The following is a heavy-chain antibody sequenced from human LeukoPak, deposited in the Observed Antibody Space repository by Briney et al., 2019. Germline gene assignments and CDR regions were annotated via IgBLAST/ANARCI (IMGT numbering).Heavy chain of an antibody. CDR3: VSGWGTSAYGDDR. CDR2: ISYNGDTT. Sequence: PGGSLRLSCSASGFTFPSLVMTWVRQAPGKGLEWVSSISYNGDTTYYADSVKGRFTISRDNSKNTLYLQMNSLRAEDTALYYSVSGWGTSAYGDDRWGQGTLVTVSS. J-gene: IGHJ5*02. CDR1: GFTFPSLV. D-gene: IGHD3-10*01. V-gene: IGHV3-23*01.